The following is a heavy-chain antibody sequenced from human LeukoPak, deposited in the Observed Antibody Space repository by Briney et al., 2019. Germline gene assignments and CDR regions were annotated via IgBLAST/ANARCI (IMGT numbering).Heavy chain of an antibody. J-gene: IGHJ6*03. CDR1: GGSISSYY. Sequence: SEALSLTCTVSGGSISSYYWSWIRQPPGKGLEWIGYIYYSGSTNYNPSLKSRVTISVDTSKNQFSLKLSSVTAADTAVYYCARSRGYSYGNYYYYYYMDVWGKGTTVTVSS. V-gene: IGHV4-59*01. D-gene: IGHD5-18*01. CDR3: ARSRGYSYGNYYYYYYMDV. CDR2: IYYSGST.